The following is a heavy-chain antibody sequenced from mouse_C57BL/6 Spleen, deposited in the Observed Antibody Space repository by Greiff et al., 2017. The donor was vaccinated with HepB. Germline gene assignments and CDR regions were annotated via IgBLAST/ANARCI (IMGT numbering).Heavy chain of an antibody. D-gene: IGHD1-1*02. Sequence: EVQLQQSGPVLVKPGASVKMSCKASGYTFTDYYMNWVKQSHGKSLEWIGVINPYNGGTSYNQKFKGKATLTVDKSSSTAYMELNSLTSEDSAVYYCARSPLSYAMDYWGQGTSVTVSS. V-gene: IGHV1-19*01. CDR3: ARSPLSYAMDY. CDR2: INPYNGGT. CDR1: GYTFTDYY. J-gene: IGHJ4*01.